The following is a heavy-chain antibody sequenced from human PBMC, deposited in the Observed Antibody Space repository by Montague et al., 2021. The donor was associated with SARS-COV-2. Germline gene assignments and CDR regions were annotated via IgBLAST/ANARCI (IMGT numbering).Heavy chain of an antibody. CDR3: ASPPFGVAPYYFGY. CDR2: INHSGST. D-gene: IGHD3-3*01. Sequence: SETLSLTCAVYGESFSGYYWSWIRQPPGKGLEWIGEINHSGSTNYNPSLKSRVTISVDTSKNQFSLKLSSVTAADTAVYYCASPPFGVAPYYFGYWGQGTLVTVSS. J-gene: IGHJ4*02. CDR1: GESFSGYY. V-gene: IGHV4-34*01.